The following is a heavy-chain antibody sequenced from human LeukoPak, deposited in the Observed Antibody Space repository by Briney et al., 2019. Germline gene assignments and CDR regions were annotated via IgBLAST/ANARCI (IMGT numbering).Heavy chain of an antibody. CDR2: ISDSSGTI. J-gene: IGHJ4*02. CDR1: GFTFSGYA. Sequence: GGSLRLSCAASGFTFSGYAMHWVRQAPGKGLEWVSYISDSSGTIYYADSVKGRFTISRDNARNSLYLQMNSLRAEDTAVYYCARGPYGDYVDALDYWGQGTLVTVSS. D-gene: IGHD4-17*01. CDR3: ARGPYGDYVDALDY. V-gene: IGHV3-48*01.